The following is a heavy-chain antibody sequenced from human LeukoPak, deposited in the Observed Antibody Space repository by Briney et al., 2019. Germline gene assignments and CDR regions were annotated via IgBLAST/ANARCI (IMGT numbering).Heavy chain of an antibody. Sequence: GASVKVSCKASGYTFTNNDIHWVRQATGQGLEWMGWMHPNSDDTGYAQKFQGRVTMTRNTSISTAYMELSSLRPEDTAVYYCARDRSSSWTDYWGQGTLVTVSS. CDR3: ARDRSSSWTDY. CDR1: GYTFTNND. J-gene: IGHJ4*02. V-gene: IGHV1-8*01. D-gene: IGHD6-13*01. CDR2: MHPNSDDT.